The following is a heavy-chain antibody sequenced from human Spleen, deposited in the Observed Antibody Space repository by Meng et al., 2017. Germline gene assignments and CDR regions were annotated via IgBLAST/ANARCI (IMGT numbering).Heavy chain of an antibody. J-gene: IGHJ2*01. CDR3: ARDRGGLRYFDL. V-gene: IGHV3-33*01. CDR1: GITFSSSG. Sequence: LSLTCAASGITFSSSGFHWVRQAPGKGLEWVAVIWYDGSNKYYEDSVKGRFTISKDNSKNTLYLQMNNLRAEDTAVYYCARDRGGLRYFDLWGRGTLVTVSS. CDR2: IWYDGSNK. D-gene: IGHD3-16*01.